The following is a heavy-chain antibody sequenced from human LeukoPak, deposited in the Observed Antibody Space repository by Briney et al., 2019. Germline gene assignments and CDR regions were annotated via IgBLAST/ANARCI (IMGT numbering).Heavy chain of an antibody. CDR2: MNPCSGNT. CDR3: ARGYINGPYYFDY. D-gene: IGHD5-18*01. V-gene: IGHV1-8*02. J-gene: IGHJ4*02. Sequence: ASVKVSCKASGYSFTHYVINWVRQAAGQGLEGMGWMNPCSGNTGFAQRFQGRVTITRDTSIGTAYMELNSLKAEDTAVYYCARGYINGPYYFDYWGQGTPVTVSS. CDR1: GYSFTHYV.